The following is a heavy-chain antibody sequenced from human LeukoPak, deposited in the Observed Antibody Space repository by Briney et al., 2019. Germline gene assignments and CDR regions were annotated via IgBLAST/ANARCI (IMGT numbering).Heavy chain of an antibody. J-gene: IGHJ3*02. CDR3: ARAFKIVVVPAAAYFDI. CDR2: ISGSGGST. Sequence: PGGSLRLSCAASGFTFSSYAMSWVRQAPGKGLEWVSAISGSGGSTYYADSVKGRFTISRDNSKNTLYLQMNSLRAEDTAVYYCARAFKIVVVPAAAYFDIWGQGTMVTVSS. D-gene: IGHD2-2*01. CDR1: GFTFSSYA. V-gene: IGHV3-23*01.